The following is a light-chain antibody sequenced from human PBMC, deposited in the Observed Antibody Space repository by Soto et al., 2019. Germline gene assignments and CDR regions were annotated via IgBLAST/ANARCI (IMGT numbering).Light chain of an antibody. CDR1: ESVHRN. CDR2: YAS. CDR3: QHYSNWPPT. J-gene: IGKJ3*01. V-gene: IGKV3-15*01. Sequence: EMVMTQSPATLSVSTGERVTLSCRASESVHRNLAWYQQKPGQGPSLLIYYASTRATGVPDRFTGSGSGTECTLTISSLQSEDFGVYHCQHYSNWPPTFGPGTKVEIK.